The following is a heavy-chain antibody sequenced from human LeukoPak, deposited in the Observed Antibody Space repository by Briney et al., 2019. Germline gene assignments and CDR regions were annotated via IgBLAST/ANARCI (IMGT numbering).Heavy chain of an antibody. J-gene: IGHJ6*03. CDR2: ISSSSSYI. CDR3: AKNIRQLGNYYYYMDV. V-gene: IGHV3-21*04. D-gene: IGHD7-27*01. Sequence: GGSLRLSCAASGFTFSSYSMNWVRQAPGKGLERVTSISSSSSYIYYADSVKGRFTISRDNSKNTLTLQMSSLRAEDTAVYYCAKNIRQLGNYYYYMDVWGKGTTVTVSS. CDR1: GFTFSSYS.